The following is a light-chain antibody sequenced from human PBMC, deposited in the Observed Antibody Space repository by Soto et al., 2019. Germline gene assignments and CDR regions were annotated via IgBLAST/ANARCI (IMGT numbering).Light chain of an antibody. V-gene: IGLV2-23*01. CDR3: CSYAGSRTYV. CDR2: EGS. J-gene: IGLJ1*01. Sequence: QSALTQPASVSGSPGQSITISCTGTSSDVGSYNLVSWYQQHPGKAPKLMIYEGSKRPSGGCNRFSCSKSGNTASLTISGLQDADEADYYCCSYAGSRTYVYGTGTKLTVL. CDR1: SSDVGSYNL.